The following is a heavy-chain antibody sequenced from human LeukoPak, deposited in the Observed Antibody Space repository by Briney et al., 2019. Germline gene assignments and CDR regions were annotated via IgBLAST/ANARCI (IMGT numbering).Heavy chain of an antibody. CDR2: ISSSGSTI. J-gene: IGHJ3*02. V-gene: IGHV3-11*01. CDR1: GFTFSDYY. D-gene: IGHD1-26*01. CDR3: AKDRRELPDDAFDI. Sequence: GGSLRLSCAASGFTFSDYYMSWIRQAPGKGLEWVSYISSSGSTIYYADSVKGRFTISRDNAKNSLYLQMNSLRAEDTAVYYCAKDRRELPDDAFDIWGQGTMVTVSS.